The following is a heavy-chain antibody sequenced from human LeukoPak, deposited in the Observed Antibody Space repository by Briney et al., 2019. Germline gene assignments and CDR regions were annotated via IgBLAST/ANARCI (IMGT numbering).Heavy chain of an antibody. J-gene: IGHJ3*02. CDR2: ISGSGGTT. Sequence: TGGSLRLSCAVSGFTFSSYAMSWVRQAPGKGLEWVSAISGSGGTTFYADSVKGRFTVSRDNSKNTLYLQMHSLRAEDTAVYYCARENIGYMDAFDIWGQGTMVTVSS. D-gene: IGHD5-24*01. CDR1: GFTFSSYA. CDR3: ARENIGYMDAFDI. V-gene: IGHV3-23*01.